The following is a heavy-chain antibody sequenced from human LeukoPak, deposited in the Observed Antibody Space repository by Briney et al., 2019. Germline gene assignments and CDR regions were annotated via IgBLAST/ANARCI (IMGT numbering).Heavy chain of an antibody. D-gene: IGHD4-17*01. CDR3: ARGGYGDYVDVFDI. Sequence: SETLSLTCTVSGGSISSSSYYWGWIRQPPGKGLEWIGSIYYSGSTYYNPSLKSRVTISVDTSKNQFSLKLSSVTAADTAVYYCARGGYGDYVDVFDIWGQGKMVTVSS. CDR2: IYYSGST. J-gene: IGHJ3*02. CDR1: GGSISSSSYY. V-gene: IGHV4-39*07.